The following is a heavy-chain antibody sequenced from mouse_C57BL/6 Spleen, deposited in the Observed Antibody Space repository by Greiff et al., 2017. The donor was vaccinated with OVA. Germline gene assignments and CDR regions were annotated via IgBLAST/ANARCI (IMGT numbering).Heavy chain of an antibody. CDR3: ATYGSSSHWYFDV. J-gene: IGHJ1*03. D-gene: IGHD1-1*01. V-gene: IGHV1-53*01. CDR1: GYTFTSYW. Sequence: QVQLQQSGTELVKPGASVKLSCKASGYTFTSYWMHWVKQRPGQGLEWIGNINPSNGGTNYNEKFKSKATLTVDKSSSTAYMQLSSLTSEDSAVYYCATYGSSSHWYFDVWGTGTTVTVSS. CDR2: INPSNGGT.